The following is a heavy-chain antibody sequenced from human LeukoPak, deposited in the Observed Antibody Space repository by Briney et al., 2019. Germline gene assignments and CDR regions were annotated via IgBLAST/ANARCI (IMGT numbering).Heavy chain of an antibody. CDR3: AIGFRTVTGNWFDP. D-gene: IGHD4-17*01. CDR1: GFTFSSYE. CDR2: ISSSGSTI. V-gene: IGHV3-48*03. J-gene: IGHJ5*02. Sequence: GGSLRLSCAASGFTFSSYEMNWVRQAPGKGLEWVSYISSSGSTIYYADSVKGRFTISRDNAKNSLYLQMNSLRAEDTAVYYCAIGFRTVTGNWFDPWGQGTLVTVSS.